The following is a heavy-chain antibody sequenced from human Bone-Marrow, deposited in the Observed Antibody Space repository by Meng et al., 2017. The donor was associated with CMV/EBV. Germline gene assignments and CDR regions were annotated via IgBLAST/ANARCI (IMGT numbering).Heavy chain of an antibody. CDR1: GYTFTGYY. J-gene: IGHJ6*02. V-gene: IGHV1-2*02. CDR2: INPNSGGT. CDR3: ARDGRYVVWLGSIDGNYGMDV. Sequence: ASVKVSCKASGYTFTGYYMHWVRQAPGQGLEWMGWINPNSGGTNYAQKFQGRVTMTRDTSISTAYMELGRLRSDDTAGYYCARDGRYVVWLGSIDGNYGMDVWGQGTTVTVSS. D-gene: IGHD3-9*01.